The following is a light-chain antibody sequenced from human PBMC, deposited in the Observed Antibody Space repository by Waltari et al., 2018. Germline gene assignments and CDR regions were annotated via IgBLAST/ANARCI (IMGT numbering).Light chain of an antibody. CDR3: QQYGSSPLS. V-gene: IGKV3-20*01. CDR2: GGS. CDR1: QSISSY. Sequence: ESVLTQSPGTLSLSPGERATLPCRASQSISSYLAWYQQKPGQAPRLLIYGGSSRATGIPDRFSGSGSGTDFTLTISRLEPEDFAVYYCQQYGSSPLSFGGGTKVEIK. J-gene: IGKJ4*01.